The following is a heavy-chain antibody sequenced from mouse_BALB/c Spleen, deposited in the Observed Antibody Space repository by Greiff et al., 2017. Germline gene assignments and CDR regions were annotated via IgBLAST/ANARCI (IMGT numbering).Heavy chain of an antibody. J-gene: IGHJ4*01. Sequence: QVQLQQPGAELVMPGASVKMSCKASGYTFTDYWMHWVKQRPGQGLEWIGAIDTSDSYTSYNQKFKGKATLTVDESSSTAYMQLSSLTSEDSAVYYCARGGKIHYYGYGVYYAMDYWGQGTSVTVSS. CDR2: IDTSDSYT. CDR3: ARGGKIHYYGYGVYYAMDY. D-gene: IGHD1-2*01. V-gene: IGHV1-69*01. CDR1: GYTFTDYW.